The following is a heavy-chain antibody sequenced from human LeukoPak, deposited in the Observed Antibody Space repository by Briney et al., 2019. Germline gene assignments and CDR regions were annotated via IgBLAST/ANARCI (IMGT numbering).Heavy chain of an antibody. CDR2: IYYSGST. CDR3: ARHLVTASGWYLYFQH. CDR1: GGSISSSSYY. D-gene: IGHD6-19*01. Sequence: SETLSLTCTVSGGSISSSSYYWGWIRQPPGKGLEWIGSIYYSGSTYYNPSLKSRVTISVDTSKNQFSLKLSSVTAADTAVYYCARHLVTASGWYLYFQHWGQGTLVTVSS. V-gene: IGHV4-39*01. J-gene: IGHJ1*01.